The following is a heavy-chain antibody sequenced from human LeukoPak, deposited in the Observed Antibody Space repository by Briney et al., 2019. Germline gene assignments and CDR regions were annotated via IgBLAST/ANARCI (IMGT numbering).Heavy chain of an antibody. V-gene: IGHV3-30*03. CDR1: GFTFNNYG. Sequence: GGSLRLSCAASGFTFNNYGMHWVRQAPGKGLEWVAVISYHGSNKYYGDSVKGRFTISRDNSKNTLYLQMNSLRAEDTAVYYCARTPSRVNPFDYWGQGTPVTVSS. CDR2: ISYHGSNK. J-gene: IGHJ4*03. CDR3: ARTPSRVNPFDY. D-gene: IGHD1-14*01.